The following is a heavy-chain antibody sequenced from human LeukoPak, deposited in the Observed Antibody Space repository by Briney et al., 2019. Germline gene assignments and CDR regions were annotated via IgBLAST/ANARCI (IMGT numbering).Heavy chain of an antibody. CDR3: ARQQRYCSGGSCYGGAFDY. J-gene: IGHJ4*02. Sequence: GGSLRLSCSASGFTFTTYAMSWVRQAPGKGLEWVSAISGSGSSTYYADSVKGRFTISRDNSKNTLYLQMNSLRAEDTAVYYCARQQRYCSGGSCYGGAFDYWGQGTLVTVSS. D-gene: IGHD2-15*01. CDR1: GFTFTTYA. V-gene: IGHV3-23*01. CDR2: ISGSGSST.